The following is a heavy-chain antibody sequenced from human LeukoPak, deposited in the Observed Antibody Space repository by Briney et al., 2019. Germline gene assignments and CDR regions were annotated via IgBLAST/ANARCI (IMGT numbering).Heavy chain of an antibody. CDR1: GFTLTSYA. J-gene: IGHJ4*02. D-gene: IGHD2-15*01. CDR2: ISYDGRNK. Sequence: GGTPRLSCAASGFTLTSYATHWVRHAPGKGLEWVAVISYDGRNKYYADSVKGRFTNSRNNSKNTLYLQMNSLRAEDTAVYYCGRLPSIVAGLGFDYWGQGTLGTVSS. V-gene: IGHV3-30*04. CDR3: GRLPSIVAGLGFDY.